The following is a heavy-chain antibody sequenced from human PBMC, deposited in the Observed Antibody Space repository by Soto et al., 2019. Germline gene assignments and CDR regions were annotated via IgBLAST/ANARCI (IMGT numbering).Heavy chain of an antibody. CDR1: GFTFSSYS. CDR3: ASRIAVAGTVWFDP. V-gene: IGHV3-23*01. J-gene: IGHJ5*02. D-gene: IGHD6-19*01. CDR2: ISGTGGST. Sequence: VGSLILSCAASGFTFSSYSMSWVRQAPGKGLEWVSAISGTGGSTYYADSVKGRFTISRDNSKNTLYLQMNSLRAEDTAVYYCASRIAVAGTVWFDPWGQGTLVTVSS.